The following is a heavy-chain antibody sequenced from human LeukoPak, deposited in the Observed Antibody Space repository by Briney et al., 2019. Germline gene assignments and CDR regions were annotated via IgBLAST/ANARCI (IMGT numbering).Heavy chain of an antibody. CDR2: ISFDGSNK. Sequence: PGGSLRLSCAASGFTFSSYGMHWVRQAPGKGLEWVAVISFDGSNKNYADSVKGRFTISRDTSKNTLYLQMNRLRPEDTAVYYCAKNSGTYDSSGLDYWGQGTLVTVSS. V-gene: IGHV3-30*18. CDR3: AKNSGTYDSSGLDY. J-gene: IGHJ4*02. D-gene: IGHD3-22*01. CDR1: GFTFSSYG.